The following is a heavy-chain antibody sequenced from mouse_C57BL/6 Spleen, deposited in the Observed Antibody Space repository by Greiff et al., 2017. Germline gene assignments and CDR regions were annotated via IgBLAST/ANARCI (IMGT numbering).Heavy chain of an antibody. CDR2: INPNNGGT. CDR3: ARGGSYYDYDPFAY. Sequence: EVQLQQSGPELVKPGASVKISCKASGYTSTDYYMNWVKQSHGKSLEWIGDINPNNGGTSYNQKFKGKATLTVDKSSSTAYMELRSLTSEDSAVYYCARGGSYYDYDPFAYWGQGTLVTVSA. CDR1: GYTSTDYY. J-gene: IGHJ3*01. V-gene: IGHV1-26*01. D-gene: IGHD2-4*01.